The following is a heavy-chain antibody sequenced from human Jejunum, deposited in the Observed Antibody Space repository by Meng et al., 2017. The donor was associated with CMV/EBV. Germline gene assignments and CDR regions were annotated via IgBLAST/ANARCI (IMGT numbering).Heavy chain of an antibody. CDR3: APGPANDYRSWYYFDY. D-gene: IGHD4-11*01. CDR1: GSTFSGEH. CDR2: FNTHPGRP. Sequence: SELKRAGAPVTVSGKGIGSTFSGEHRSGGPRQPGKGLGGYGWFNTHPGRPPYAQGFTGRFAFSFDTSVSTAYLQISSLKTEDTAVYYCAPGPANDYRSWYYFDYWGQGTLVTVSS. J-gene: IGHJ4*02. V-gene: IGHV7-4-1*02.